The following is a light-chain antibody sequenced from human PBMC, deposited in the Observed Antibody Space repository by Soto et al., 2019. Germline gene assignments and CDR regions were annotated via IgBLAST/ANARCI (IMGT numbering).Light chain of an antibody. CDR2: AAS. J-gene: IGKJ5*01. CDR3: QNYVSAPIT. CDR1: QGISNY. Sequence: DIQMTQSPSSLSASVGDRVSITCRASQGISNYLAWYQQKPGKVPKVLIYAASTLQPGVPSRFSGGGSGTDFTLTSNSLYPDDIAIYFCQNYVSAPITFGQGTRLEIK. V-gene: IGKV1-27*01.